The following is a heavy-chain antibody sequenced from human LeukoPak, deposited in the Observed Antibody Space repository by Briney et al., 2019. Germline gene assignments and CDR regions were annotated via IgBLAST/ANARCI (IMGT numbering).Heavy chain of an antibody. J-gene: IGHJ4*02. CDR1: GAFITNSHW. V-gene: IGHV4-4*02. Sequence: PSGTLSLTCAVSGAFITNSHWWSWARQPPGKGLEWIGEIYHSGTTNYNPSLKSRLTMSVDKSKNQFSLTLSSVTAADTAVYYCATYFYGEYGSYYFDYWGQGTLVTVSS. CDR2: IYHSGTT. CDR3: ATYFYGEYGSYYFDY. D-gene: IGHD4-17*01.